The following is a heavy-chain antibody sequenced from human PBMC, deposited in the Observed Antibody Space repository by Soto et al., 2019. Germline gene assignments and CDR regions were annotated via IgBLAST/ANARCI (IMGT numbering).Heavy chain of an antibody. Sequence: EVQLVESGGGLVQPGASLRLSCAASGFTFDYYWMHWVRQAPGKGLVWVSRIHSDGTSTTYADSVKGRFTISRDNDKNTLSLQMNSLRAEDTDVYYCARGDRGAFDLWGQGTVVTVSS. V-gene: IGHV3-74*01. J-gene: IGHJ3*01. CDR1: GFTFDYYW. CDR2: IHSDGTST. CDR3: ARGDRGAFDL. D-gene: IGHD1-26*01.